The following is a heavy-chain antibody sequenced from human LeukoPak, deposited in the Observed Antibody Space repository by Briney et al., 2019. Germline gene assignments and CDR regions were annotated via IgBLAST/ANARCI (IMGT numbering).Heavy chain of an antibody. V-gene: IGHV4-4*07. CDR1: GGSISSYY. CDR2: IYTSGST. D-gene: IGHD3-10*01. J-gene: IGHJ4*02. Sequence: SESLSLTCTVSGGSISSYYWSWIRQPAGKGLEWIGRIYTSGSTNYNPSLKSRVTMSVDTSKNQFSLKLSSVTAADTAVYYCARVVRKWFGEGPFYFDYWGQGTLVTVSS. CDR3: ARVVRKWFGEGPFYFDY.